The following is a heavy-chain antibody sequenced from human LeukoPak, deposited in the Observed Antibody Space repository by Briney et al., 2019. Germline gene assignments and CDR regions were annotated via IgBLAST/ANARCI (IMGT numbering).Heavy chain of an antibody. V-gene: IGHV4-4*07. D-gene: IGHD3-10*01. Sequence: SETLSLTCTVSGGSISSYYWSWIRQPAGKGLEWIGRIYTSGSTNYNPSLKSRVTMLVDTSKNQFSLKLSSVTAADTAVYYCARTITMVRGVIINQNNWFDPWGQGTLVTVSS. CDR3: ARTITMVRGVIINQNNWFDP. J-gene: IGHJ5*02. CDR1: GGSISSYY. CDR2: IYTSGST.